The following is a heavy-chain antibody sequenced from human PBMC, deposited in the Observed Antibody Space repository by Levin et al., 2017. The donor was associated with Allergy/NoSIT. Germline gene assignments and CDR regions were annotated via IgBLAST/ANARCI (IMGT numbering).Heavy chain of an antibody. CDR1: GFTFSSSW. CDR2: INSDGSST. Sequence: LSLTCAASGFTFSSSWMHWVRQAPGKGLVWVSRINSDGSSTSYADSVKGRFTISRDNAKNTLYLQMNSLRAEDTAVYYCARGGRDGRSGAFDIWGQGTMVTVSS. J-gene: IGHJ3*02. CDR3: ARGGRDGRSGAFDI. D-gene: IGHD3-10*01. V-gene: IGHV3-74*01.